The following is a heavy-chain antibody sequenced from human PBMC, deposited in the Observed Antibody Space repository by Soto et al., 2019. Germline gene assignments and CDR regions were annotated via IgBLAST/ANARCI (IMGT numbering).Heavy chain of an antibody. J-gene: IGHJ4*02. CDR2: ISSSGRA. Sequence: SETLSLTCTLAGGSLDKDSVSCAWIRQHRGKGPEGIGHISSSGRASCSPWLERRVAISLDASKNHSSMQLTFVTAADTAVYYCARALSTHMAAPGMGYFDSWGPGTLVTVSS. CDR1: GGSLDKDSVS. D-gene: IGHD6-13*01. CDR3: ARALSTHMAAPGMGYFDS. V-gene: IGHV4-31*03.